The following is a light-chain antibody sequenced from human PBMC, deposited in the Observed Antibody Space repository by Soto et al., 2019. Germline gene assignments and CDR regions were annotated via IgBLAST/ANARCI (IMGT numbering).Light chain of an antibody. CDR2: DAS. J-gene: IGKJ1*01. CDR1: QTVRNNY. V-gene: IGKV3-20*01. CDR3: QQYGSSGT. Sequence: VLTQSPCTLSFSPAARAPLPFRASQTVRNNYLAWYQQKPGQAPRLLIYDASSRATGIPDRFSGSGSGTDFTLTISRLEPEDFAVYYCQQYGSSGTFGQGTKV.